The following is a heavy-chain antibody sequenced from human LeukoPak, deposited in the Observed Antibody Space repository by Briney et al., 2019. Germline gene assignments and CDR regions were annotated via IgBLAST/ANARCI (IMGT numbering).Heavy chain of an antibody. CDR3: ARQGSRNYYDSSGYYSDAFDI. CDR1: GGSISTYY. J-gene: IGHJ3*02. V-gene: IGHV4-59*08. CDR2: IYYSGST. D-gene: IGHD3-22*01. Sequence: SETLSLTCTVSGGSISTYYWSWIRQPPGKGLEWIGNIYYSGSTNYNPSLKSRVTISVDTSKNQFSLKLSSVTAADTAVYYCARQGSRNYYDSSGYYSDAFDIWGQGTMVTVSS.